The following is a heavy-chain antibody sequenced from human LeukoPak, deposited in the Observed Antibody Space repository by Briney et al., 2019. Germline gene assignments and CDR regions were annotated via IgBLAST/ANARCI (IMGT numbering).Heavy chain of an antibody. Sequence: GGSLRLSCAASGFTFSSCALSWVRQAPGKGLEWVSAIRSTGGNSYYADSVKGRFTISRDNSKKTLYLQMNSLRVEDTAVYYCARDRYCSGGSCYGDAFDPWGQGTMVTVSS. J-gene: IGHJ3*01. D-gene: IGHD2-15*01. CDR1: GFTFSSCA. V-gene: IGHV3-23*01. CDR3: ARDRYCSGGSCYGDAFDP. CDR2: IRSTGGNS.